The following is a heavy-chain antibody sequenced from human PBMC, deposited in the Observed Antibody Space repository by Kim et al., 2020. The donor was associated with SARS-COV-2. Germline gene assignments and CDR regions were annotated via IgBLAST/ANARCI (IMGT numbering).Heavy chain of an antibody. J-gene: IGHJ4*02. Sequence: SLKIRVTRSVDTSKNQFSLKLGSVTAADTAVYYCARDIGITMVRGPYFDYWGQGTLVTVSS. D-gene: IGHD3-10*01. V-gene: IGHV4-31*02. CDR3: ARDIGITMVRGPYFDY.